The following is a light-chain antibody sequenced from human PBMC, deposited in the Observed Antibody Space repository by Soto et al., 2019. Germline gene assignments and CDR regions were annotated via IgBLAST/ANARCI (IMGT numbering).Light chain of an antibody. CDR1: QSLVYSDGNTY. J-gene: IGKJ1*01. V-gene: IGKV2-30*01. CDR2: KVS. Sequence: EAVMTQSPLSLPATLGQPASISCRSSQSLVYSDGNTYLNWFQQRPGQSPRRLIYKVSNLDSGVPERFSVSGSGTHFTLTLSREEAEDVVVDYCMQGTHLPRTFGQGTTVEFK. CDR3: MQGTHLPRT.